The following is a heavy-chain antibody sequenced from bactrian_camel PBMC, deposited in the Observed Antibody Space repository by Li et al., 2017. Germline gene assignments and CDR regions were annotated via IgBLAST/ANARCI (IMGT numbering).Heavy chain of an antibody. CDR3: ASGGRMGSGGNCYEWEYNL. J-gene: IGHJ4*01. D-gene: IGHD2*01. V-gene: IGHV3S1*01. CDR2: IYTGGGST. CDR1: VSGYTYGEYC. Sequence: HVQLVESGGGSVQAGGSLRLSCVRSVSGYTYGEYCMGWFRQAPGKEREGVATIYTGGGSTHYADSVKGRFTISQDNAKNTLFLQMNSLKPEDAAMYYCASGGRMGSGGNCYEWEYNLWGQGTQVTVS.